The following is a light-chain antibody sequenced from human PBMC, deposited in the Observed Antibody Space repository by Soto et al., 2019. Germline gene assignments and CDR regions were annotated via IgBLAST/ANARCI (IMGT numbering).Light chain of an antibody. CDR3: QQYSRLWS. Sequence: DIQMTQSPSTLSASVGDTVTVTCRASQSVSGWLAWYQQKPGKAPKLLIYGASSLESGVPPRFSGDGSETDFTLTISSLQRDDFGTYYCQQYSRLWSFGQGTKVDIK. CDR2: GAS. CDR1: QSVSGW. V-gene: IGKV1-5*03. J-gene: IGKJ1*01.